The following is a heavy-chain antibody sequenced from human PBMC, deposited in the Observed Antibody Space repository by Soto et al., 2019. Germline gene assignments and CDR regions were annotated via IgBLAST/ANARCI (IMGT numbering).Heavy chain of an antibody. V-gene: IGHV3-30*03. CDR3: TGEVASGY. J-gene: IGHJ4*02. D-gene: IGHD2-8*02. CDR1: GFTFSSYG. Sequence: AGGSLRLSCAASGFTFSSYGMHWVRQAPGKGLEWVAVISKGGSVKYYADSVKGRFTISRDNSKNTLYLQMNSLGAEDTAAYYCTGEVASGYWGQGTLVTVSS. CDR2: ISKGGSVK.